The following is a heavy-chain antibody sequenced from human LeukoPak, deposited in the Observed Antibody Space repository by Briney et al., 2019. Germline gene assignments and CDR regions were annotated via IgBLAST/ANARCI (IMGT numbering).Heavy chain of an antibody. V-gene: IGHV4-59*12. J-gene: IGHJ4*02. CDR2: IYYSGST. CDR3: AREGAGLADY. CDR1: GGSISSYY. D-gene: IGHD1-26*01. Sequence: SETLSLTCTVSGGSISSYYWSWIRQPPGKGLEWIGYIYYSGSTNYNPSLKSRVTMSVDTSKNQFSLKLSSVTAADTAVYYCAREGAGLADYWGQGTLVTVSS.